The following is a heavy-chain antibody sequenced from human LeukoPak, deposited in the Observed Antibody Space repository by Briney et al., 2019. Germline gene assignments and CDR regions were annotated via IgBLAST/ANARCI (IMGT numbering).Heavy chain of an antibody. V-gene: IGHV3-23*01. CDR1: GFTFSSYA. J-gene: IGHJ4*02. D-gene: IGHD3-10*01. CDR3: AKVGSVTMVRGVNYYFDY. CDR2: ISGSGGST. Sequence: GGSLRLSCAASGFTFSSYAMSWVRQAPGKGLEWVSAISGSGGSTYYADSVKGRFTISRDNSKNTLYLQMNSLRAEDTAVYYCAKVGSVTMVRGVNYYFDYWGQGTLVTVSS.